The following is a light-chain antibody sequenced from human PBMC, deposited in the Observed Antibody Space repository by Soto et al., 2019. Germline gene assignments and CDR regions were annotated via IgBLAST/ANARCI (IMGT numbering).Light chain of an antibody. Sequence: QSARTQPASVSGSPGQSITISCTGTSSDVGGYNFVSWYQHHPGKAPKLIIYEVSNRPSGVSNRFSASKSGNTASLTISGLQAEDEADYYCSSYTNSSTLVGFGGGTKLTVL. CDR1: SSDVGGYNF. J-gene: IGLJ2*01. CDR3: SSYTNSSTLVG. V-gene: IGLV2-14*01. CDR2: EVS.